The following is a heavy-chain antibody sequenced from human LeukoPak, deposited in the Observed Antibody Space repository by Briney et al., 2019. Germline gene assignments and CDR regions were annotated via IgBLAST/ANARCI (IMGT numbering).Heavy chain of an antibody. CDR3: ARRRFCTGGSCYPQYYYDY. D-gene: IGHD2-15*01. Sequence: AESLKISCKGSGYSFSNYWIGWVRQMPGKGLEWMGIIYPDNSDTRYSPSFQGQVTISADKSISTAYLQWSSLKASDTAMYYCARRRFCTGGSCYPQYYYDYWGQGTLVTVS. V-gene: IGHV5-51*01. CDR2: IYPDNSDT. CDR1: GYSFSNYW. J-gene: IGHJ4*02.